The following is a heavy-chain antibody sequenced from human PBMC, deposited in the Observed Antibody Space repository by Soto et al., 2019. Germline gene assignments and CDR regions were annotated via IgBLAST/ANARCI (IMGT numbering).Heavy chain of an antibody. D-gene: IGHD3-16*01. CDR1: GGSIDSSNFY. Sequence: QLQLQESGPGLVKPSETLSLTCSVSGGSIDSSNFYWAWVRQPPGEGLEWIGSTYYRANTYYNSSLKSRVTISVDTSKNRFSLRLNSMTAADTAVYYCARHGAWAPLDYWGQGTLVTVSS. CDR3: ARHGAWAPLDY. V-gene: IGHV4-39*01. CDR2: TYYRANT. J-gene: IGHJ4*02.